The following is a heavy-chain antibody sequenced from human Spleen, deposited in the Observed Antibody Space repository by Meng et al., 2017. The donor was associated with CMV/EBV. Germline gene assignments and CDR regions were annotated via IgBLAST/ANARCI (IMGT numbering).Heavy chain of an antibody. V-gene: IGHV3-23*01. Sequence: FTFSSFAMTWVRQSPGKGLEWLSAISGGGGSTDSADSVKCRFTISRDNSKNTLYLQMDSLRAEDTAVYYCAKGTSEYCSGSSCYPLDHWGQGTLVTVSS. CDR3: AKGTSEYCSGSSCYPLDH. CDR2: ISGGGGST. CDR1: FTFSSFA. D-gene: IGHD2-2*01. J-gene: IGHJ4*02.